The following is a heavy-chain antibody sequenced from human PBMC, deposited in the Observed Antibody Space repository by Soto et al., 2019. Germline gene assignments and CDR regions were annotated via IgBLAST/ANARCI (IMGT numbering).Heavy chain of an antibody. V-gene: IGHV3-33*01. CDR1: GFTFSSYG. CDR2: IWYDGSNK. D-gene: IGHD2-15*01. CDR3: ASGYCSGGSCYSLYYMDV. J-gene: IGHJ6*03. Sequence: GGSLRLSCAASGFTFSSYGMHWVRQAPGKGLEWVAVIWYDGSNKYYADSVKGRFTISRDNSENTLYLQMNSLRAEDTAVYYCASGYCSGGSCYSLYYMDVWGKGTTVTVSS.